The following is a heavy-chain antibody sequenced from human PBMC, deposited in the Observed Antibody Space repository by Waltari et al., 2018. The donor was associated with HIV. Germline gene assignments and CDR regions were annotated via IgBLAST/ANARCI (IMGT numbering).Heavy chain of an antibody. CDR1: GYSISSGYY. CDR2: IYHSGST. CDR3: ARGDHRGAVDI. V-gene: IGHV4-38-2*01. Sequence: QVQLQESGPGLVKPSETLSLTCAVSGYSISSGYYWGWIRQPPGKGMEWIGSIYHSGSTYHTPSLKSRVTISVATSKNQFSLRLSSVTAADTAVYSCARGDHRGAVDIWGQGTMVTVSS. J-gene: IGHJ3*02.